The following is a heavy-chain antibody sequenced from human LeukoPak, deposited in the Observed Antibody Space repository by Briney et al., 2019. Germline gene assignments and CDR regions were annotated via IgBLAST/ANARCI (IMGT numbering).Heavy chain of an antibody. CDR1: GFTFTNAL. Sequence: GGSLRLSCAASGFTFTNALMSWVRQAPGKGGEWVGRIKSKIDGGTTDYAAPVNGRFTISRDDSKNTLYLQMNSLKTEDTAIYYCTTPPNYLDLWGRGTLVTVSS. CDR2: IKSKIDGGTT. CDR3: TTPPNYLDL. J-gene: IGHJ2*01. V-gene: IGHV3-15*01.